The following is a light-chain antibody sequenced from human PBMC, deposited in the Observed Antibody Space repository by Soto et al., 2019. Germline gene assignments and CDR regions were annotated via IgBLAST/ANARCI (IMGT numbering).Light chain of an antibody. CDR3: QQLTDWPPQWT. Sequence: EIVLIQSPSTLSLSPGERATLPCRASQSVGSYLAWYQQKPGQAPRLLIYGASSRATGIPDRFSGSGSGTDFTLTISSLEPEDFAVYYCQQLTDWPPQWTFGQGTKVDIK. J-gene: IGKJ1*01. CDR1: QSVGSY. V-gene: IGKV3-11*01. CDR2: GAS.